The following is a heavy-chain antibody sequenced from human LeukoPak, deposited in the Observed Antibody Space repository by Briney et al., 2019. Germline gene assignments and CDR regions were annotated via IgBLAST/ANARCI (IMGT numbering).Heavy chain of an antibody. Sequence: SETLSLTCTVSGGSISSYYWSWIRQPPGKGLEWIGYIYYSGNTNYNPSLKSRVTISVDTSKNQFSLNLNSVTAADTAVYYCARGPTMVRGVRTKWFDPWGQGTLVTVSS. V-gene: IGHV4-59*01. D-gene: IGHD3-10*01. CDR2: IYYSGNT. CDR3: ARGPTMVRGVRTKWFDP. CDR1: GGSISSYY. J-gene: IGHJ5*02.